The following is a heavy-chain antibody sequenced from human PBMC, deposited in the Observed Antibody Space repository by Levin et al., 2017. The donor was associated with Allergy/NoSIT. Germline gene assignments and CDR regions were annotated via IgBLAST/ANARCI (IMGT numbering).Heavy chain of an antibody. D-gene: IGHD3-3*01. J-gene: IGHJ4*02. CDR1: GFTFSSYW. V-gene: IGHV3-7*04. CDR2: IKQDGSEK. Sequence: QTGGSLRLSCAASGFTFSSYWMSWVRQAPGKGLEWVANIKQDGSEKHYVDSVKGRFTISRDNAKNSLYLQMNSLRAEDTAVYYCARVLYTYRSLTDYWGQGTLVTVSS. CDR3: ARVLYTYRSLTDY.